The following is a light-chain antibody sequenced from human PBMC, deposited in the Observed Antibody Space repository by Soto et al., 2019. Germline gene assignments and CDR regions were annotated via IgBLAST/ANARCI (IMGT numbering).Light chain of an antibody. J-gene: IGLJ3*02. CDR3: TSYTSSSTGV. CDR1: SSDVGRYNY. V-gene: IGLV2-14*03. CDR2: DVS. Sequence: QSALTQPASVSGSPGQSITISCTGTSSDVGRYNYVSWYQQHPGKAPKLIIYDVSNRPSGVSNRFSGSKSGNTASLTISGLQAEDDADYYCTSYTSSSTGVFGGGTKLTVL.